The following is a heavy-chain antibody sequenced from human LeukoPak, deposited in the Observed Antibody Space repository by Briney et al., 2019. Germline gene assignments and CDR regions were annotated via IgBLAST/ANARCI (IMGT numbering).Heavy chain of an antibody. CDR1: GYTFTSYG. D-gene: IGHD3-22*01. Sequence: ASVKVSCKASGYTFTSYGISWVRQAPGQGLEWMGWISAYNGNTNYAQKLQGRVTMTTDTSTSTAYVELRSLRSDDTAVYYCARTYYYDSSGYYYAEYFQHWGQGTLVTVSS. CDR3: ARTYYYDSSGYYYAEYFQH. CDR2: ISAYNGNT. J-gene: IGHJ1*01. V-gene: IGHV1-18*01.